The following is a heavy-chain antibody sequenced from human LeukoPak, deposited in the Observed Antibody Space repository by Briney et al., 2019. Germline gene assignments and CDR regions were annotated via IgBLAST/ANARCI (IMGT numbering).Heavy chain of an antibody. V-gene: IGHV3-21*04. J-gene: IGHJ4*02. CDR2: ISSGSSSV. Sequence: GGSLRLSCTTSGFSFSSYSMSWVRQTPGKGLEWVSSISSGSSSVFYAESVRGRFTISRDNSKNTLYLQMNSLRAEDTAVYYCASRPNWGQGTLVTVSS. CDR1: GFSFSSYS. CDR3: ASRPN.